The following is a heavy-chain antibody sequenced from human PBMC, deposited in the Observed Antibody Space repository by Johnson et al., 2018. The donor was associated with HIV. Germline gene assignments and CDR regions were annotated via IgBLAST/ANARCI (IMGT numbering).Heavy chain of an antibody. V-gene: IGHV3-30-3*01. CDR1: EFTFSNYD. D-gene: IGHD3-22*01. J-gene: IGHJ3*02. Sequence: QVQLVESGGGVVQPGRSLRLSCAASEFTFSNYDMHWVRQAPGKGLEWVAVISYDGSNKYYADSVKGRFTISRDNSKNTLYLQMNSLRAEDTAVYYCARSRAAYYYDSSGYYSAFDIWGQGTMVTVSS. CDR3: ARSRAAYYYDSSGYYSAFDI. CDR2: ISYDGSNK.